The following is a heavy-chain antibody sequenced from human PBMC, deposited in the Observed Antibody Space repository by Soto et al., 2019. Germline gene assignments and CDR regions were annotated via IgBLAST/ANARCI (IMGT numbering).Heavy chain of an antibody. CDR1: GFLLSVSA. CDR3: TRLEYDVDV. V-gene: IGHV3-73*01. Sequence: GGSLRLSCEASGFLLSVSAVHWVRQASGKGLEWVGRIRNKANNYATAYAASVKGRFTVSRDDSKNTAYLQMNSLKTEDSAVYYCTRLEYDVDVWGQGTTVTVSS. J-gene: IGHJ6*02. CDR2: IRNKANNYAT.